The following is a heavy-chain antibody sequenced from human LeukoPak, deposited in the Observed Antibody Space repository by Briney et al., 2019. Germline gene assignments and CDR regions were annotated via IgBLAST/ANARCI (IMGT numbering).Heavy chain of an antibody. CDR1: GGSISSGDYY. D-gene: IGHD3-3*01. Sequence: SETLSLTCTVSGGSISSGDYYSSWIRQPPGNGLEWLGYIYYSGSTYYNPSLKNRVTISVDTSKNQFSLKLSSVTAADTAVYYCARGDYDFWSGYKNFDYWGQGTLVTVSS. CDR3: ARGDYDFWSGYKNFDY. CDR2: IYYSGST. V-gene: IGHV4-30-4*08. J-gene: IGHJ4*02.